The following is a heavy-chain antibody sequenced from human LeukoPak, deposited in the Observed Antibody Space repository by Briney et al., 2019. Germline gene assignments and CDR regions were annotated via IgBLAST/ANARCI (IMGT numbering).Heavy chain of an antibody. Sequence: GGSLRLSCTASGFIFNTYGMHWGRQAPGKGLEWVAVISYDAREFFADSVKGRFTISRDNSKNTLYLQMNNLRADDTAVYYCAKAGCGNANCYTNSWGQGTLVTVSS. J-gene: IGHJ4*02. CDR3: AKAGCGNANCYTNS. D-gene: IGHD2-2*01. CDR1: GFIFNTYG. V-gene: IGHV3-30*18. CDR2: ISYDARE.